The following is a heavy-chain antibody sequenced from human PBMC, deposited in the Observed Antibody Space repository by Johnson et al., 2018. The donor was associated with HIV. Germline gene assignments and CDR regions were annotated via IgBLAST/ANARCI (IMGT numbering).Heavy chain of an antibody. V-gene: IGHV3-NL1*01. CDR3: ASELGIRLDAFDI. CDR2: INWNGAST. Sequence: QVQLVESGGGVVQPGRSLRLSCAASGFTFSSYGMHWVRQAPGKGLEWVSGINWNGASTGYTDFAKGRFTISRDNSKNTLYLQMNSLRAEDTAVYYCASELGIRLDAFDIWGQGTMVTVSS. D-gene: IGHD7-27*01. CDR1: GFTFSSYG. J-gene: IGHJ3*02.